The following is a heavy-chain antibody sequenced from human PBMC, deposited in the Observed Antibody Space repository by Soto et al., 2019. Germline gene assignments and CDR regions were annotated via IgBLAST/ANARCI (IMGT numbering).Heavy chain of an antibody. J-gene: IGHJ5*02. D-gene: IGHD3-10*01. CDR2: IYYSGST. CDR1: GGSVSSGSYY. CDR3: ARRVTYYYGSGPPFDP. V-gene: IGHV4-61*01. Sequence: SETLSLTCTFSGGSVSSGSYYLSWIRQPPGKGLEWIGYIYYSGSTNYNPSLKSRVTISVDTSKNQFSLKLSSVTAADTAVYYCARRVTYYYGSGPPFDPWGQGTLVTVSS.